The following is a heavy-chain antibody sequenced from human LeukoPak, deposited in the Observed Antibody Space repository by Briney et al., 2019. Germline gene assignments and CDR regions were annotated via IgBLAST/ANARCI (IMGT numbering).Heavy chain of an antibody. CDR2: IYYSGST. V-gene: IGHV4-59*01. CDR1: GFTFSNAW. Sequence: PGGSLRLSCAASGFTFSNAWMSWIRQPPGKGLEWIGYIYYSGSTNYNPSLKSRVTISVDTSKNQFSLKLSSVTAADTAVYYCARAPVMGAFDIWGQGTMVTVSS. J-gene: IGHJ3*02. CDR3: ARAPVMGAFDI.